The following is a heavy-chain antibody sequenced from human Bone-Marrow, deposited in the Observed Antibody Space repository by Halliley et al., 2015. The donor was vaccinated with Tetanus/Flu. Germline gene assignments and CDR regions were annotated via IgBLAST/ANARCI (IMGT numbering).Heavy chain of an antibody. J-gene: IGHJ4*02. CDR2: ISFDGNKE. CDR1: GFTFSDYG. V-gene: IGHV3-30*03. D-gene: IGHD3-9*01. Sequence: SLRLSCQASGFTFSDYGMHWVRQAPGKGLEWMAVISFDGNKEDYVQSVKGRFAISRDNSKNTLYLQMSSLRGEDTAVYHCVREYVLLTGFDFWGQGTLVTVSS. CDR3: VREYVLLTGFDF.